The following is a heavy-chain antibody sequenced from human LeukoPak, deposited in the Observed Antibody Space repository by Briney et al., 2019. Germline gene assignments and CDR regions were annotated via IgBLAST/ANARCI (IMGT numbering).Heavy chain of an antibody. D-gene: IGHD6-25*01. Sequence: GGSLRLSCAASGFTFSRYWMSWVRQAPGKGLEWVANIKEDGSEKYYVDSVKGRFTISRDNAKNTLYLQMNSLRAEDTAVYYCARRSAAKDAFDIWGQGTMVTVSS. CDR1: GFTFSRYW. CDR3: ARRSAAKDAFDI. V-gene: IGHV3-7*01. CDR2: IKEDGSEK. J-gene: IGHJ3*02.